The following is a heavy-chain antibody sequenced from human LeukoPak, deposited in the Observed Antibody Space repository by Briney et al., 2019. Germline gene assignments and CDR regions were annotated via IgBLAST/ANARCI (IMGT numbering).Heavy chain of an antibody. Sequence: PSETLSLTCTVSGGSISSYYWSWIRQPAGMGLEWIGRVYTSGSTNYNPSLNSRVTMSLDTSKNQFSLKLSSVTAADTAVYYCARQDGGLLWFGELTADAFDIWGQGTMVTVSS. J-gene: IGHJ3*02. V-gene: IGHV4-4*07. CDR2: VYTSGST. D-gene: IGHD3-10*01. CDR3: ARQDGGLLWFGELTADAFDI. CDR1: GGSISSYY.